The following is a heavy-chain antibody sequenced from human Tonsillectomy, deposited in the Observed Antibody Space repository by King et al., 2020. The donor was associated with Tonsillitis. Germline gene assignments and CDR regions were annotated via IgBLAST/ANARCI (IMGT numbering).Heavy chain of an antibody. Sequence: VQLVESGGGLVQPGGSLRLSCAASGFSFSSSWMTXVRQAPGKGLEWVANIRRDGSQIHYVDSVEGRFTVSRDNAENSLYLQMNNLRADDTAVYYCARXLXXXESXIXYDAXDIXGXGTKVTXXS. D-gene: IGHD3-10*01. CDR2: IRRDGSQI. V-gene: IGHV3-7*03. CDR3: ARXLXXXESXIXYDAXDI. CDR1: GFSFSSSW. J-gene: IGHJ3*02.